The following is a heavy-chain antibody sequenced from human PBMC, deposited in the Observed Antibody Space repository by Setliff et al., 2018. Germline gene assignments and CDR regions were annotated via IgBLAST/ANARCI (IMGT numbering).Heavy chain of an antibody. D-gene: IGHD2-21*02. V-gene: IGHV4-38-2*02. CDR3: ARDLGHGGDSDY. J-gene: IGHJ4*02. Sequence: SDTLSLPCTVSGYSISSGYIWGWIRQPPGKGLEWVGNIGHTGSINYNPSLKSRLTISRDTSKNQVSLKLNSVTATDTAVYYCARDLGHGGDSDYWGQGILVTVSS. CDR2: IGHTGSI. CDR1: GYSISSGYI.